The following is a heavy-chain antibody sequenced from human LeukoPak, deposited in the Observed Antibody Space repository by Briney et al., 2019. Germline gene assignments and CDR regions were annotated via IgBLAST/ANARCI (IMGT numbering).Heavy chain of an antibody. Sequence: VKVSCXASGGTFSSYTISWVRQAPGQGLDWMGRIIPILGIANYAQKFQDRVTITADKSTSTAYMELSSLRAEDTAVNYCARATGTEPRLGVVIQYYFDYWGQGTLVTVSS. CDR3: ARATGTEPRLGVVIQYYFDY. CDR1: GGTFSSYT. CDR2: IIPILGIA. V-gene: IGHV1-69*02. D-gene: IGHD3-3*01. J-gene: IGHJ4*02.